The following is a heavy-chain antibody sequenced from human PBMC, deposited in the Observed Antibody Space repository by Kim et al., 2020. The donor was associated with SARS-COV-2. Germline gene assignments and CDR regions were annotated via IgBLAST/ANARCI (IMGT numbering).Heavy chain of an antibody. CDR3: ARHHPVISSPYYFDY. Sequence: GESLKISCKGSGYSFTSYWISWVRQMPGKGLEWMGRIDPSDSYTNYSPSFQGHVTISADKSISTAYLQWSSLKASDTAMYYCARHHPVISSPYYFDYWGQGTLVTVSS. CDR2: IDPSDSYT. J-gene: IGHJ4*02. D-gene: IGHD6-6*01. CDR1: GYSFTSYW. V-gene: IGHV5-10-1*01.